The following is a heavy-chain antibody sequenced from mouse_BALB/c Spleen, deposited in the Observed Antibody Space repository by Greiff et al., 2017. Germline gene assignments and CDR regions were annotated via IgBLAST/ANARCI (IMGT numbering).Heavy chain of an antibody. CDR2: ISYSGST. CDR3: ARKYESWFAY. D-gene: IGHD2-10*02. V-gene: IGHV3-8*02. Sequence: EVKLMESGPSLVKPSQTLSLTCSVTGDSITSGYWNWIRKFPGNKLEYMGYISYSGSTYYNPSLKSRISITRDTSKNQYYLQLNSVTTEDTATYYCARKYESWFAYWGQGTLVTVSA. J-gene: IGHJ3*01. CDR1: GDSITSGY.